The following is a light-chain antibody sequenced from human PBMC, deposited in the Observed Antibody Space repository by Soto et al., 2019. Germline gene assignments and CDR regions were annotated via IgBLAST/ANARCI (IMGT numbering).Light chain of an antibody. V-gene: IGLV1-47*02. J-gene: IGLJ3*02. CDR2: GND. CDR3: ASWDDTLDAQV. CDR1: SSNIGSNS. Sequence: QSVLTQPPSASGTPGQRVTISCSGSSSNIGSNSVYWYHQLPGTAPKLLIYGNDERPSGVPDRFSGSKSGTSVSLAISGLRSDDEATYYCASWDDTLDAQVFGGGTKLTVL.